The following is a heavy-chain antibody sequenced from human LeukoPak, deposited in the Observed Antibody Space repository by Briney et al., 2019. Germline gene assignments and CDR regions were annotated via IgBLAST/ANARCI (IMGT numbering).Heavy chain of an antibody. CDR3: ARDLLNYYGSGSRIGQVDP. Sequence: GASVTVSCKASGYTFTSYAMHWVRQAPGQRLEWMGWINAGNGNTKYSQKFQGRVPITRDTSASTAYMELSSLRSEDTAGYYCARDLLNYYGSGSRIGQVDPWGQGTLVSVSS. J-gene: IGHJ5*02. D-gene: IGHD3-10*01. V-gene: IGHV1-3*01. CDR1: GYTFTSYA. CDR2: INAGNGNT.